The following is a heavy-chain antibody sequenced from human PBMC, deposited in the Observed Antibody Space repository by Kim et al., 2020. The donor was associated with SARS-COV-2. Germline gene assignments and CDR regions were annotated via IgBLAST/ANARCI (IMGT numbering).Heavy chain of an antibody. CDR2: INTNTGNP. J-gene: IGHJ5*02. Sequence: ASVKVSCKASGYTFTSYAMNWVRQAPGQGLEWMGWINTNTGNPTYAQGFTGRFVFSLDTSVSTAYLQISSLKAEDTAVYYCAREVRPPLWFRELLFVNWFXXXGQGTLVTVSS. CDR3: AREVRPPLWFRELLFVNWFXX. D-gene: IGHD3-10*01. V-gene: IGHV7-4-1*02. CDR1: GYTFTSYA.